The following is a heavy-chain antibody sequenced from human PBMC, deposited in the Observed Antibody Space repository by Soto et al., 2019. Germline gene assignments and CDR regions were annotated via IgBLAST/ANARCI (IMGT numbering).Heavy chain of an antibody. V-gene: IGHV3-48*02. J-gene: IGHJ4*02. CDR2: ISSSSSTI. D-gene: IGHD3-16*02. CDR3: ARGVRLGEVTYYFDY. Sequence: EVQLVESGGGLVQPGGSLRLSCAASGFTFSSYSMNWVRQAPGKGLEWVSYISSSSSTIYYADSVKGRFTISRDNAKNSLYLQMNSLRDEDTAVYYCARGVRLGEVTYYFDYWGQGTLVTVSS. CDR1: GFTFSSYS.